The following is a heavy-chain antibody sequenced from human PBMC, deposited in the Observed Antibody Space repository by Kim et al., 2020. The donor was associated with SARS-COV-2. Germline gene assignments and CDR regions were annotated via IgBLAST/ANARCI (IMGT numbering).Heavy chain of an antibody. D-gene: IGHD2-8*01. Sequence: GGSLRLSCAASGFTFSSYSMNWVRQAPGKGLEWVSSISSSSSYIYYADSVKGRFTISRDNAKNSLYLQMNSLRAEDTAVYYCARACDIRMVYAMCLDPWGQGTLVTVSS. CDR1: GFTFSSYS. CDR3: ARACDIRMVYAMCLDP. CDR2: ISSSSSYI. V-gene: IGHV3-21*01. J-gene: IGHJ5*02.